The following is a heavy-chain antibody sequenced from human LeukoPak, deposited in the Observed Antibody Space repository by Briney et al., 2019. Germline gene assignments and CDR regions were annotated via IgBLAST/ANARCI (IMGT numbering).Heavy chain of an antibody. V-gene: IGHV3-15*01. CDR3: TTGYCSGGSCRPVWPFYYYYYMDV. J-gene: IGHJ6*03. D-gene: IGHD2-15*01. Sequence: GGSLRLSCAASGFTLSNAWMSWVRQAPGTGLEWVGRIKSKTDGGTTDYAAPVKGRFTISRDDSKNTLYLQMNSLKTEDTAVYYCTTGYCSGGSCRPVWPFYYYYYMDVRGKGTTVTVSS. CDR2: IKSKTDGGTT. CDR1: GFTLSNAW.